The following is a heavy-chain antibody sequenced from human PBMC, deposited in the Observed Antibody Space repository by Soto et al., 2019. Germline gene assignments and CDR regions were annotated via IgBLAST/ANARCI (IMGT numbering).Heavy chain of an antibody. D-gene: IGHD6-6*01. CDR1: GGSVTSNNW. CDR2: IFHSGST. Sequence: QELLQESGPRLVKPSGTLSLTCAVSGGSVTSNNWWSWVRQPSGKGLEWIGEIFHSGSTNYNSSLESRVTMSVDKSNNQVSLKLSSVTAADTAVYYCASRIVARPYWGQGTLVIVSS. V-gene: IGHV4-4*02. CDR3: ASRIVARPY. J-gene: IGHJ4*02.